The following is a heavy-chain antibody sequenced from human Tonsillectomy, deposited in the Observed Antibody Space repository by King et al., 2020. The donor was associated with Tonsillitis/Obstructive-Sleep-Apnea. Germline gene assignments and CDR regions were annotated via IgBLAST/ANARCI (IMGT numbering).Heavy chain of an antibody. Sequence: VQLVESGGGLVQPGRSLRLSCAASGFTFDDYAMHWVRQAPGKGLEWVSGISWNSGSIGYADSVKGRFTISRDNAKNSLYLQMNSLRAEDTALYYCAKGRYNWNLDYWGQGTLVTVSS. D-gene: IGHD1-20*01. CDR3: AKGRYNWNLDY. V-gene: IGHV3-9*01. CDR1: GFTFDDYA. J-gene: IGHJ4*02. CDR2: ISWNSGSI.